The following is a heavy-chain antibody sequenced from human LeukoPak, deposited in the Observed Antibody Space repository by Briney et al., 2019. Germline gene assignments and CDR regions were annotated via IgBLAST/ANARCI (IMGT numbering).Heavy chain of an antibody. CDR3: ARVRYDYYYGMDV. V-gene: IGHV3-21*01. CDR1: GFTFSSYS. J-gene: IGHJ6*04. Sequence: GGSLRLSCAASGFTFSSYSMNWVRQAPGKGLEWVSSISSSSSYIYYADSLKGRFTISRDNAKNSLYLQMNSLRAGDTAVYYCARVRYDYYYGMDVWGKGTTVTVSS. CDR2: ISSSSSYI.